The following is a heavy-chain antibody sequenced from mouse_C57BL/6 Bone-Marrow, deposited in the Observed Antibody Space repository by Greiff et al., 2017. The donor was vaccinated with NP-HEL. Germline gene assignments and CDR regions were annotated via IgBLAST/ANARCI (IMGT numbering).Heavy chain of an antibody. Sequence: EVQGVESGGGLVKPGGSLKLSCAASGFTFSDYGMHWVRQAPEKGLEWVAYISSGSSNIYYADTVKGRFNISRDNAKNTLFLQMTSLRSEDTAMYYCARDSNYSYYFDYWGQGTTLTVSS. CDR1: GFTFSDYG. CDR3: ARDSNYSYYFDY. V-gene: IGHV5-17*01. CDR2: ISSGSSNI. J-gene: IGHJ2*01. D-gene: IGHD2-5*01.